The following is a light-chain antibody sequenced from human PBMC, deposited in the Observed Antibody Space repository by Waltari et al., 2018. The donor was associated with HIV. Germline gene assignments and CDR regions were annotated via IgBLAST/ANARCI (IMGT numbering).Light chain of an antibody. V-gene: IGLV2-23*02. CDR1: GSDVGSYDL. J-gene: IGLJ3*02. CDR3: CSYAGSRVFVV. Sequence: QSALTQPASVSGSPGPSIPISCTGPGSDVGSYDLVPWYQQHPGKVPKLIISEVTKRPSGISNRFSGSKSGNTASLTISGLQAEDEADYYCCSYAGSRVFVVFGGGTKVSVL. CDR2: EVT.